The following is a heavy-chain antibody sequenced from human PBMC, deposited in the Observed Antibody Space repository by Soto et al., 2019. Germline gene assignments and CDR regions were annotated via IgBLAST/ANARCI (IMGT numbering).Heavy chain of an antibody. CDR3: ARSWYGSSDLDH. D-gene: IGHD6-13*01. CDR2: IYYRGNT. V-gene: IGHV4-31*03. Sequence: SDTLSLTCTVSHGSVSSDPIYWTRIRQHPGKGLEGFVYIYYRGNTCYRPSLIRRDSISIDTSQNQFSLRLNSGTAAYTAVYYCARSWYGSSDLDHWGQGNLVT. CDR1: HGSVSSDPIY. J-gene: IGHJ4*01.